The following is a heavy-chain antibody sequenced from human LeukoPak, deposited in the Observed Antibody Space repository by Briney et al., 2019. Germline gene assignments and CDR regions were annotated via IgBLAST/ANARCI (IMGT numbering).Heavy chain of an antibody. D-gene: IGHD3-22*01. V-gene: IGHV3-48*02. CDR1: GFTFSTYT. CDR2: ISSAGSTI. Sequence: PGGSLRLSCAASGFTFSTYTMNWVRQAPGKGLEWVSYISSAGSTIYYADSVKGRFTISRDNAKNSLYLQMNSLRDEDTALYYCARDGFTMIVVGWYFDLWGRGTLVTVSS. J-gene: IGHJ2*01. CDR3: ARDGFTMIVVGWYFDL.